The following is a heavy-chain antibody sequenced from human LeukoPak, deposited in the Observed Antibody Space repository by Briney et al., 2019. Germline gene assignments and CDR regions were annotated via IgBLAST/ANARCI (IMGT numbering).Heavy chain of an antibody. J-gene: IGHJ4*02. CDR1: GLTFSSNG. CDR3: AREVVGLDY. D-gene: IGHD3/OR15-3a*01. Sequence: GGSLRLSCAASGLTFSSNGMVWVRQTPEKGLEWISYISTFSSTIKYADSVRGRFTISRDNANNSLYLQMDSLRADDTAVYYCAREVVGLDYWGQGILVTVSS. V-gene: IGHV3-48*01. CDR2: ISTFSSTI.